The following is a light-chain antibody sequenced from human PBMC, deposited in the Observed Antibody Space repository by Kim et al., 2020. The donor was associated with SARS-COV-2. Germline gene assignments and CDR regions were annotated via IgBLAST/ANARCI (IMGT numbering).Light chain of an antibody. V-gene: IGLV3-19*01. Sequence: SSELTQDPAVSVALGQTVRITCQGDSLKNYYANWYQQKPGQAPILVIYGKDVRPSGIPDRFAGSVSGDTASLTITGAQAEDEADYYCNSRGYSHNHVVFGGGTQLTVL. J-gene: IGLJ3*02. CDR3: NSRGYSHNHVV. CDR2: GKD. CDR1: SLKNYY.